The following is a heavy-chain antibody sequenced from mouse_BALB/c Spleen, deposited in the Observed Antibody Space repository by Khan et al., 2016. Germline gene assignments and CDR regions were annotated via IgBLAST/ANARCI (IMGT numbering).Heavy chain of an antibody. CDR3: ARDLNWYFDV. CDR2: TSAGGSFT. V-gene: IGHV5-4*02. CDR1: GFTFSDCY. Sequence: EVELVESGGGLVKPGGSLKLSCAAPGFTFSDCYMSWDRQTPAQRLEWVATTSAGGSFTYYPDSVKRRFTVYRDNANLYLQMSSLKSEDTAMYYCARDLNWYFDVWGAGTTVTVSS. J-gene: IGHJ1*01.